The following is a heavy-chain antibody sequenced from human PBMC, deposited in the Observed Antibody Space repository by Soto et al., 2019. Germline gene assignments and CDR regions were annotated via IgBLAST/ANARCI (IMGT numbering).Heavy chain of an antibody. J-gene: IGHJ4*02. CDR3: ARWSYLDY. V-gene: IGHV3-23*01. D-gene: IGHD3-3*01. CDR2: ISGSDGKT. CDR1: GFTFSSYA. Sequence: LRLSCAASGFTFSSYAMSWVRQAPGKGLEWVSTISGSDGKTFYADSVKGRFSISRDTSQSTLYLQMNSLRADDTAMYYCARWSYLDYWGQGTRVTVSS.